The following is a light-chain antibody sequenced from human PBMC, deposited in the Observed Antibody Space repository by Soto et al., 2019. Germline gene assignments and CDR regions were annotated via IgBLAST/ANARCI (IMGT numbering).Light chain of an antibody. J-gene: IGKJ5*01. CDR3: QQSGTSPGIT. Sequence: EIALTQSPGTLSLSPGERATLSCRASQGVGSKFLAWYHQKPGQAPRLLIYAASTRATGIPDRFSGSGSGTAFPLTISRLEPEDFAVYCCQQSGTSPGITFGQGTRLAIE. CDR1: QGVGSKF. V-gene: IGKV3-20*01. CDR2: AAS.